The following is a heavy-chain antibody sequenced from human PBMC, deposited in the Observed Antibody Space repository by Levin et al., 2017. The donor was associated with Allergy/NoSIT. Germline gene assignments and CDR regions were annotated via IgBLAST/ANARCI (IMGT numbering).Heavy chain of an antibody. CDR2: IFHTGSA. Sequence: RASETLSLTCTVSGDSMKSGDFYWSWIRQPPGKGLEWVGGIFHTGSAYYNPSLKSRTTISLDTSRTQFSLKVTAVTAADAAVYYCARGFYDSSGDSSGYWFDPWGQGIQVTVSS. J-gene: IGHJ5*02. V-gene: IGHV4-30-4*01. CDR3: ARGFYDSSGDSSGYWFDP. D-gene: IGHD3-22*01. CDR1: GDSMKSGDFY.